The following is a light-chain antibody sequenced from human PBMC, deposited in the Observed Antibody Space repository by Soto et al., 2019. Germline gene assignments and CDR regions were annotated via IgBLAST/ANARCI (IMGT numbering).Light chain of an antibody. J-gene: IGKJ5*01. CDR3: PQRSNWPIP. V-gene: IGKV3-15*01. Sequence: EIVMTVSRATLSVSPGEGAALSRRASQSVRSNLPWYQQKPGHAPRLIIYGAYTRATGIPDRFSGSGYGTDFTLTISSLEPEDFALYYCPQRSNWPIPFGHVIRLDIK. CDR2: GAY. CDR1: QSVRSN.